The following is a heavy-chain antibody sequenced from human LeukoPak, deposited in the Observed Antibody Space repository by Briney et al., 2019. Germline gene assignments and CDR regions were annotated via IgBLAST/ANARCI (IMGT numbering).Heavy chain of an antibody. J-gene: IGHJ4*02. D-gene: IGHD3-22*01. CDR1: GFTFSSYG. CDR2: ISYDGSNK. Sequence: PGGSLRLSCAASGFTFSSYGMHWVRRAPGKGLEWVAVISYDGSNKYYADSVKGRFTISRDNSKNTLYLQMNSLRAEDTAVYYCARDLVDYDSSGYPGGWGQGTLVTVSS. V-gene: IGHV3-30*03. CDR3: ARDLVDYDSSGYPGG.